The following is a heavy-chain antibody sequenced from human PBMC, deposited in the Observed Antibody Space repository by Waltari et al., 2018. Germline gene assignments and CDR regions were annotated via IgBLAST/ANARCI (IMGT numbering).Heavy chain of an antibody. CDR3: ARVLGAFDI. J-gene: IGHJ3*02. D-gene: IGHD7-27*01. CDR2: IKQDGSEK. CDR1: GFTFRRYW. Sequence: EVQLVESGGGLVQPGGSLRLSCAASGFTFRRYWMSWVRQAPGKGLEWVANIKQDGSEKYYVDSVKGRFTISRDNAKNSLYLQMNSLRAEDTAVYYCARVLGAFDIWGQGTMVTVSS. V-gene: IGHV3-7*01.